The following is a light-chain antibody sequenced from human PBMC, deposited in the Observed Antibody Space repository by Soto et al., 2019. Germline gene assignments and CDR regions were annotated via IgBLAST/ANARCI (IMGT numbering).Light chain of an antibody. CDR1: QSVSRNY. Sequence: EIVWTQSPGTLSLSPGERATLSCRASQSVSRNYLAWYQQKPGQAPRLLIYGASSRATGIPDRFRGSGSGADFTLTISRLEPEDYAVYYCHQYNNWPPWTFGQGTKVAIK. CDR3: HQYNNWPPWT. V-gene: IGKV3-20*01. CDR2: GAS. J-gene: IGKJ1*01.